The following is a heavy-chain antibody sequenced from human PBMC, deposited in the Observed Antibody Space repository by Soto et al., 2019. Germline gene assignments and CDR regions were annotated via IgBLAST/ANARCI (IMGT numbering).Heavy chain of an antibody. CDR1: GFTFSSYS. J-gene: IGHJ6*02. CDR2: ISSSSSYI. D-gene: IGHD6-19*01. Sequence: GGSLRLSCAASGFTFSSYSMNWVRQAPGKGLEWASSISSSSSYIYYADSVKGRFTISRDNAKNSLYLQMNSLRAEDTAVYYCARVHSVAGIYYYYYGMDVWGQGTTVTVSS. V-gene: IGHV3-21*01. CDR3: ARVHSVAGIYYYYYGMDV.